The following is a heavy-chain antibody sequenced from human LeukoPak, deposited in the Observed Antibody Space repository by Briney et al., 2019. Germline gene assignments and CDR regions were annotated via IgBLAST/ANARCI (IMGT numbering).Heavy chain of an antibody. CDR1: GFTFSSYS. CDR2: ISSSSSYI. D-gene: IGHD6-19*01. J-gene: IGHJ4*02. CDR3: ARMWHSSGCFDY. V-gene: IGHV3-21*01. Sequence: SGGSLRLSCAASGFTFSSYSMNWVRQAPGKGLESVSSISSSSSYIYYADSVKGRFTISRDNAKNSLYLQMNSLRAEDTAVYYCARMWHSSGCFDYWGQGTLVTVSS.